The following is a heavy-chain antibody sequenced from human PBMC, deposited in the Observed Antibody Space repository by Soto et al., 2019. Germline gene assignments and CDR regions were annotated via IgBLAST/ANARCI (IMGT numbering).Heavy chain of an antibody. V-gene: IGHV3-33*01. CDR3: AREGMRVVPATQPFRSFAL. D-gene: IGHD2-21*02. J-gene: IGHJ2*01. Sequence: QGELVESGGGVVQPGRSLRLSCAASGFTFSSYGMHWVRQAPGKGLEWVAVVWYDGSDKYYADSVKGRFTISRYSSKNTLYLQMNSLRAADTAVYYCAREGMRVVPATQPFRSFALWGRGTLVTSSS. CDR1: GFTFSSYG. CDR2: VWYDGSDK.